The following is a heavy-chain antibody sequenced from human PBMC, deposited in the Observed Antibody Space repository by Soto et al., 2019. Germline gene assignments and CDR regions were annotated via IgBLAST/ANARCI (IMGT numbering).Heavy chain of an antibody. V-gene: IGHV4-34*01. Sequence: SETLSLTCAVYGGSVNGYYWNWIRQPPGKGLEWIGEINHTGSTNYNPSLKSRVTISVDTSKNQFSLKLSSVTAADTAVYYCASAKLGYCTNGVCYTYRLAFDPWGQGTLVTVSS. D-gene: IGHD2-8*01. J-gene: IGHJ5*02. CDR1: GGSVNGYY. CDR3: ASAKLGYCTNGVCYTYRLAFDP. CDR2: INHTGST.